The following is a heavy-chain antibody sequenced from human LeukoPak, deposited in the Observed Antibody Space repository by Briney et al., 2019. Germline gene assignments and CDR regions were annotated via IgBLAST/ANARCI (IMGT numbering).Heavy chain of an antibody. Sequence: GGSLRLSCEPSGFPFSSYWMLWVRQARGKGLVWVSRIRGDGTITTYADFVKGRFTISRDNTKNILYLQMNSLKVEDTAIYYCSRSQFDYWGQGVLVTVSS. J-gene: IGHJ4*02. CDR2: IRGDGTIT. CDR1: GFPFSSYW. V-gene: IGHV3-74*03. CDR3: SRSQFDY.